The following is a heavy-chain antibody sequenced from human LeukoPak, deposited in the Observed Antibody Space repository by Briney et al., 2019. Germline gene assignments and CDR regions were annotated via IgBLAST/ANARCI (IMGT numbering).Heavy chain of an antibody. CDR3: AKGPFSAIVGATTLDY. V-gene: IGHV3-23*01. Sequence: LSGGSLTLSCAASGFTFSNYAMNWGRQAPGEGREWVSLISGSTGSTYYADSVRGVFSISRDNSKHTVYMQINRLGVEAAAVYYCAKGPFSAIVGATTLDYWGQGTLVTVSS. CDR2: ISGSTGST. J-gene: IGHJ4*02. CDR1: GFTFSNYA. D-gene: IGHD1-26*01.